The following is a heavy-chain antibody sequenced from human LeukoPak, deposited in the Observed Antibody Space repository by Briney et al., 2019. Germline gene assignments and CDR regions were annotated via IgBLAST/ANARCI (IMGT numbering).Heavy chain of an antibody. D-gene: IGHD6-13*01. V-gene: IGHV3-13*01. CDR2: IGTAGDT. Sequence: GGSLRLSCAASGFTFSSYDMHWVRQATGKGLEWVSAIGTAGDTYYPGSVKGRFTISRENAKNSLYLQMNSLRAGDTAVYYCARGSSSSWYYYYVDVWGKGTTVTVSS. CDR3: ARGSSSSWYYYYVDV. J-gene: IGHJ6*03. CDR1: GFTFSSYD.